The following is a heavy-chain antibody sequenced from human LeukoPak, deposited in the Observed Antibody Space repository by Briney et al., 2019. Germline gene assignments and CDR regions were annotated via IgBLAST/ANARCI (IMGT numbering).Heavy chain of an antibody. CDR1: RGSFTSYY. J-gene: IGHJ4*02. D-gene: IGHD3-10*01. Sequence: SETLSLTCTVSRGSFTSYYWSWIPHPPGKGLGWSGYIYYSGSTNYNPSLKSRVTISVDTSNTQFSLKLSSVTAADTAAYYCARVGHYYDSGSYYDARGTFDYWGQGTLVTVSS. CDR3: ARVGHYYDSGSYYDARGTFDY. CDR2: IYYSGST. V-gene: IGHV4-59*01.